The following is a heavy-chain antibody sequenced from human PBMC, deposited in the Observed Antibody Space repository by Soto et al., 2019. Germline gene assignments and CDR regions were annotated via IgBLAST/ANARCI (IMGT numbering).Heavy chain of an antibody. J-gene: IGHJ5*02. CDR1: GYTFTSYD. CDR2: MNPNSGNT. V-gene: IGHV1-8*01. Sequence: QVQLVQSGAEVKKPGASVKVSCKASGYTFTSYDINWVRQATGQGLEWMGWMNPNSGNTGYAQKFQGRVTMTRNTSISTAYMELSSLRSEDTAVYYCARVGRIAAAGRNWFDPWGQGTLVTVSS. D-gene: IGHD6-13*01. CDR3: ARVGRIAAAGRNWFDP.